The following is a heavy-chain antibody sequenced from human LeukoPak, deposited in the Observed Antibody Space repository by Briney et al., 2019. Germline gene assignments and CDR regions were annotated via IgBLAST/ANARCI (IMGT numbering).Heavy chain of an antibody. D-gene: IGHD2-2*01. V-gene: IGHV3-7*01. J-gene: IGHJ4*02. CDR1: GFPFNSYW. Sequence: GGSLRLSCAASGFPFNSYWMTWVRQAPGKGLEWVANIKEDGSEKYYVDSVKGRFAISRDNAKNSLFLQMNALRADDTAVYYCARDQYCSSTSCSPDIFDYWGQGTLVTVSS. CDR2: IKEDGSEK. CDR3: ARDQYCSSTSCSPDIFDY.